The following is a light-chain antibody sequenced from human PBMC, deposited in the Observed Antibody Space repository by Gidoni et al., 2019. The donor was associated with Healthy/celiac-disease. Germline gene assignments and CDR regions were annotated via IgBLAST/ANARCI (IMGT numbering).Light chain of an antibody. CDR3: SSYTSSSTLYV. CDR1: SSEVGGYNY. CDR2: DVS. Sequence: QSALTQPASVSGSPGQSITISCTGTSSEVGGYNYVSWYQQHPGKAPKLMIYDVSTRPSGVSNRFSGSKSGNTASLTISGLQAEDEADYYCSSYTSSSTLYVFGTGTKVTVL. V-gene: IGLV2-14*03. J-gene: IGLJ1*01.